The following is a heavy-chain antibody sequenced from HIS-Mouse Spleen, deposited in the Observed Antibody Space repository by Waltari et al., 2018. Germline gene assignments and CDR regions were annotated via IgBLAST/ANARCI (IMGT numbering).Heavy chain of an antibody. CDR2: ISFSGST. Sequence: QLQLQESGPGLGRRSATLSLTCAVSGGAISSSSYYRAWIRQPQGQGLGWFGSISFSGSTYYNPSPKSRVTISVDPSKNQFSRKLSSVTAADTAVYYCAREIPYGSSWYGWYFDLWGRGTLVTVSS. V-gene: IGHV4-39*07. CDR3: AREIPYGSSWYGWYFDL. CDR1: GGAISSSSYY. J-gene: IGHJ2*01. D-gene: IGHD6-13*01.